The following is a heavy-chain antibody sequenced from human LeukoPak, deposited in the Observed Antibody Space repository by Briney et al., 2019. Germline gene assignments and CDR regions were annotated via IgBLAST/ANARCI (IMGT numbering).Heavy chain of an antibody. CDR1: GFTFSSYA. CDR3: AKDHGPPGADYFDY. V-gene: IGHV3-30*04. J-gene: IGHJ4*02. Sequence: GGSLRLSCAASGFTFSSYAMHWVRQASGKGLEWVAVISYDGSNKYYADSVKGRFTISRDNSKNTLYLQMNSLRAEDTAVYYCAKDHGPPGADYFDYWGQGTLVTVSS. D-gene: IGHD6-19*01. CDR2: ISYDGSNK.